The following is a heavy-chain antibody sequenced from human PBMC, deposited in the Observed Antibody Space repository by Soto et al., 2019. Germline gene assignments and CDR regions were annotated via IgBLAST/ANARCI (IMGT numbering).Heavy chain of an antibody. D-gene: IGHD6-13*01. Sequence: TLSLTCTVSGGSMRNYFWTWIRQPPGKGLEWIGYIHYSGTTSFFPSYNPSLRSRVTISEDTSKNQFSLKLLSVTTADTAVYFCAAGEASSRNLAPYYLDFWGQGTLVTVSS. J-gene: IGHJ4*02. CDR1: GGSMRNYF. V-gene: IGHV4-59*01. CDR2: IHYSGTT. CDR3: AAGEASSRNLAPYYLDF.